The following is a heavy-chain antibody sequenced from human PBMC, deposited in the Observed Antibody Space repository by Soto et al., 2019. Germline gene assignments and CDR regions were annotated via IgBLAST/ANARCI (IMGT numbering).Heavy chain of an antibody. CDR2: IGGSGGSP. D-gene: IGHD5-12*01. Sequence: EVQLLESGGGLVQPGGSMRLSCAASGFAFSNYAMSWVRQVPGKGLEWVSVIGGSGGSPYYADSVKGRFTISRDNSKNTLYLQMNSLRAEDTAVYYCAKREARVDPHPRFEYGGQGTLVTVSS. V-gene: IGHV3-23*01. J-gene: IGHJ4*02. CDR1: GFAFSNYA. CDR3: AKREARVDPHPRFEY.